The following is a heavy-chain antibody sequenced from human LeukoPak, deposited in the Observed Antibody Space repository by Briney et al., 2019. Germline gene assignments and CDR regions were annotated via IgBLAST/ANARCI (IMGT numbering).Heavy chain of an antibody. CDR3: ARDGQWEPYYFDY. D-gene: IGHD1-26*01. Sequence: ASVKVSCKASGYTFTSYGISWVRQAPGQGVEWMGWISAYSGNTNYAQKFQGRVTMTTDIPTSTAYMELRSLRSDYTAAYYCARDGQWEPYYFDYWGQGILVTVSS. V-gene: IGHV1-18*01. CDR1: GYTFTSYG. CDR2: ISAYSGNT. J-gene: IGHJ4*02.